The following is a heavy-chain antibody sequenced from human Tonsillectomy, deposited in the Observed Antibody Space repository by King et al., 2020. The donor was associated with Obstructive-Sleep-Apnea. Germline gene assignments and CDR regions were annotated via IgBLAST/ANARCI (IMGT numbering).Heavy chain of an antibody. CDR3: AKELLFRVYVMDV. Sequence: VQLVESGGGLVQPGGSLRLSCAASGFSFRSYAMSWVRQAPGKGLEWVSVISGCGDSTSYADSVKGRFTISRDNSKNTLYLQMNSLRAEDTAVYYCAKELLFRVYVMDVWGQGTTVTVSS. V-gene: IGHV3-23*04. J-gene: IGHJ6*02. CDR1: GFSFRSYA. D-gene: IGHD3-10*01. CDR2: ISGCGDST.